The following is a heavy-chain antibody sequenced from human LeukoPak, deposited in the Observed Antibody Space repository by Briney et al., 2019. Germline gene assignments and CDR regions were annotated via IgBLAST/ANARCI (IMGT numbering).Heavy chain of an antibody. D-gene: IGHD2-2*01. CDR2: ISSSSSYI. CDR1: GFTFSSYS. Sequence: GGSLRLSCAASGFTFSSYSMNWVRQAPGKGLEWVSSISSSSSYIYYADSVKGRFTISRDNSKNTLYLQMNSLRAEDTAVYYCARDRDVVVPAAMTGWFDPWGQGTLVTVSS. CDR3: ARDRDVVVPAAMTGWFDP. J-gene: IGHJ5*02. V-gene: IGHV3-21*01.